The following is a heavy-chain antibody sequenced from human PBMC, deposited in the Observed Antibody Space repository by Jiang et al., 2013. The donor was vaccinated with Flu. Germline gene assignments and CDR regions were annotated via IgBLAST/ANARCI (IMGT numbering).Heavy chain of an antibody. CDR2: IYPGDSYT. J-gene: IGHJ4*02. Sequence: RQMPGKGLEWMGIIYPGDSYTNYSPSFQGHVTISADKSISTAYLQWSSLKASDTAMYYCASASPYCTNGVCYSWTFDYWGQGTLVTVSS. V-gene: IGHV5-10-1*01. D-gene: IGHD2-8*01. CDR3: ASASPYCTNGVCYSWTFDY.